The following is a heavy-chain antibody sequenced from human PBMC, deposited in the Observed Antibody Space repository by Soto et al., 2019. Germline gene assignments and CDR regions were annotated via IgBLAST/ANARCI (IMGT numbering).Heavy chain of an antibody. Sequence: QVQLVQSGAEVKSAGSSVKVSCKASGDTFNFYSINWVRQAPGLGLEWVGRVNPILSMSNYAQRFQGRVTRTGDKSTGTAYMELRSLRSEDTAIYSCASNYGSGYRAFDSWGQGALVTVSS. D-gene: IGHD3-10*01. CDR2: VNPILSMS. V-gene: IGHV1-69*02. CDR3: ASNYGSGYRAFDS. J-gene: IGHJ4*02. CDR1: GDTFNFYS.